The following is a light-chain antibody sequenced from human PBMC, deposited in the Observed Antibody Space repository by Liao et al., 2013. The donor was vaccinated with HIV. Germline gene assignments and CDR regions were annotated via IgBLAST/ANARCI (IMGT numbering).Light chain of an antibody. CDR2: YNS. V-gene: IGLV3-21*04. CDR1: NIGSKS. Sequence: SYELTQPPSVSVAPGKTARITCGGNNIGSKSVHWYQQKPGQAPVLVIYYNSDRSSGIPERFSGSNSGNTATLIISRVEAGDEADYYCQVWLTGSGHPVFGGGTKLTVL. CDR3: QVWLTGSGHPV. J-gene: IGLJ3*02.